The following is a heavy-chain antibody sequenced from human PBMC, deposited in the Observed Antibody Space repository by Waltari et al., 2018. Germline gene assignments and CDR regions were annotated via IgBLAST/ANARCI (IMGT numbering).Heavy chain of an antibody. CDR1: AGPLASSSYY. Sequence: QLQLQESGPGLVKPSETLSLSCTVPAGPLASSSYYWGWSRQSPGKGLEWIGTIYHTGTTYDKPSLKSRVTLSIDTSKNQFSLKLSSVIATDTAVYYCARLSSTSTGNYYYGLDVWGQGTTVTVSS. D-gene: IGHD3-10*01. J-gene: IGHJ6*02. V-gene: IGHV4-39*01. CDR2: IYHTGTT. CDR3: ARLSSTSTGNYYYGLDV.